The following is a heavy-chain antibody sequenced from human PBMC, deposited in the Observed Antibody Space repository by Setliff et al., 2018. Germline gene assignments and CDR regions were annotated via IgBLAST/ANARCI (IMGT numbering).Heavy chain of an antibody. D-gene: IGHD2-15*01. J-gene: IGHJ6*02. Sequence: ASVKVSCKVSGYTFTDYYMHWVQQAPGKGLEWMGLVDPEDGETIYAEKFQGRVTITADESTSTAYMEVMSLRTDDAAVYYCVRDILGEESAEVVDVWGQGTTVTVSS. CDR2: VDPEDGET. CDR3: VRDILGEESAEVVDV. CDR1: GYTFTDYY. V-gene: IGHV1-69-2*01.